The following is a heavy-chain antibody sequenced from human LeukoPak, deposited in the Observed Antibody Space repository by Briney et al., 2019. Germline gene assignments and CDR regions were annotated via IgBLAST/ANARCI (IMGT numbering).Heavy chain of an antibody. V-gene: IGHV3-64*01. Sequence: GGSLRLSCAASGFTFSAYAMHWVPQAPGKGLEYVSGISSDGDSTYYGNSVKGRFTISRYNSRNTLYLQMSSLRPEDMAVYYCASSPPTGTTWYFDLWGRGTLVTVSS. CDR1: GFTFSAYA. CDR3: ASSPPTGTTWYFDL. CDR2: ISSDGDST. D-gene: IGHD1-14*01. J-gene: IGHJ2*01.